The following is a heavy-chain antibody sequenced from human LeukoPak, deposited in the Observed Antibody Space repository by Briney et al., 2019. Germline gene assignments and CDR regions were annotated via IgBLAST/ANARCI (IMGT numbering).Heavy chain of an antibody. Sequence: SETLSLTCTVSGGSISSYYWSWIRQPPGKGLEWIGYIYYSGSTNYNPSLKSRDTISVDTSKNQFSLKLSSVTAADTAVYYCARGRRGYDFYFDYWGQGTLVTVSS. CDR3: ARGRRGYDFYFDY. J-gene: IGHJ4*02. D-gene: IGHD5-12*01. V-gene: IGHV4-59*08. CDR1: GGSISSYY. CDR2: IYYSGST.